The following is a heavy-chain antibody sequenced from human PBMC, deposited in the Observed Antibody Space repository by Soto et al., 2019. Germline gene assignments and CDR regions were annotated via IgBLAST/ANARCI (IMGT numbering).Heavy chain of an antibody. D-gene: IGHD5-12*01. CDR1: GFTFADFV. CDR3: AKAADLCGYDFRPKDGLDV. J-gene: IGHJ6*02. Sequence: EVQLVESGGGLVQPGRSLRLSCAGSGFTFADFVMHWVRQAPGQGLEWVSGISWNGGDIGYADSVKGRFTISRDNAKNSPYLQLSSLGHEDTALYYCAKAADLCGYDFRPKDGLDVWGQGTTVTVSS. V-gene: IGHV3-9*01. CDR2: ISWNGGDI.